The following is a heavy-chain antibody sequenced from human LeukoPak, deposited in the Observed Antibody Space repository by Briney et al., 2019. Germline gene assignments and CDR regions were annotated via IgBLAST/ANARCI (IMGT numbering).Heavy chain of an antibody. V-gene: IGHV3-21*01. CDR3: ARFGYSHGYGWGGGYYYYYMDV. Sequence: GGSLRLSCAASGFTFSSYSMNWVRQAPGKGLEWVSCISSSSSYIYYADSVKGRFTIFRDNAKNSVYLQMNSLRAEDTAVYYCARFGYSHGYGWGGGYYYYYMDVWGKGTTVTVSS. CDR2: ISSSSSYI. D-gene: IGHD5-18*01. CDR1: GFTFSSYS. J-gene: IGHJ6*03.